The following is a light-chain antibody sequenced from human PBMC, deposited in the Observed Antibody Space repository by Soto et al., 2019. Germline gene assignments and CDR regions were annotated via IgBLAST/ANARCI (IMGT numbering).Light chain of an antibody. CDR3: QQSYSTFRT. V-gene: IGKV1-39*01. Sequence: DIQMTQSPSSLSASVGDRVTITCRASQSISSYLNWYQQKPGKAPKLLIYAASSLQSGVPSRFSGSGSGTDFTLTISSLQHEDFETYYCQQSYSTFRTLGQGTKVDIK. J-gene: IGKJ1*01. CDR2: AAS. CDR1: QSISSY.